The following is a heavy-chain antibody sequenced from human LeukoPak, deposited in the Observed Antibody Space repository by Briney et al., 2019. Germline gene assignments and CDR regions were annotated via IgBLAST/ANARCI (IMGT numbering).Heavy chain of an antibody. V-gene: IGHV3-30*04. CDR2: ISYDTTNK. CDR1: GFTFSSYA. CDR3: ARVDGDGYNFGDYYFDY. J-gene: IGHJ4*02. Sequence: GGSLRLSCAASGFTFSSYAIHWVRQAPGKGLEWVAVISYDTTNKYYTDSVKGRFTISRDNSKNTLYLQMNSLRAEDTAVYYCARVDGDGYNFGDYYFDYWGQGTLVTVSS. D-gene: IGHD5-24*01.